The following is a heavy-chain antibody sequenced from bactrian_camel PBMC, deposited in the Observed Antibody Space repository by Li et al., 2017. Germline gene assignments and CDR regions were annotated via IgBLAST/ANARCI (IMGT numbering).Heavy chain of an antibody. J-gene: IGHJ4*01. CDR3: AAEPRVIRGNNCGRTDDWYTY. D-gene: IGHD6*01. Sequence: VQLVESGGGSVQTGGSLRLSCVVSGHSRGSNCVGWFRRPPGKGREAVAALNGPGPKKRNADSVAGRFTISLDTSKSVLYLQMNSLKAEDTAMYYCAAEPRVIRGNNCGRTDDWYTYWGLGT. V-gene: IGHV3S32*01. CDR2: LNGPGPKK. CDR1: GHSRGSNC.